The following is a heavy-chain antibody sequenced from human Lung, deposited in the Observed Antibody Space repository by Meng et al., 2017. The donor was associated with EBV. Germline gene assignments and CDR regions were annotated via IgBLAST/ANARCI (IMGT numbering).Heavy chain of an antibody. CDR3: ARVAAAGNEWFDP. CDR1: GVSISSINW. V-gene: IGHV4-4*02. J-gene: IGHJ5*02. D-gene: IGHD6-13*01. Sequence: QVLLQSSGPGLVTPSETLSPTGAVSGVSISSINWWTWVRQPPGKGLEWIGEIYHGGSTNYNPSLKSRVTISVDKSKNQFSLKLSSVTAADTAVYYCARVAAAGNEWFDPWGQGTLVTVSS. CDR2: IYHGGST.